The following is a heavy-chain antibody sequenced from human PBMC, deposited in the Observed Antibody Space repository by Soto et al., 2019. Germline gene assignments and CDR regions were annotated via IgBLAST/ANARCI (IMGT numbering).Heavy chain of an antibody. D-gene: IGHD3-22*01. CDR3: ASAPPYYGISGDLEV. Sequence: QVQLVQSGAEVKKTGASVKVSCEAPGHYFSGYYMYWVRQAPGHGLEWMGWSNLNSGGTNYAQKFQGRVTMTRDTSITTGYMDLRGLTSDDTAVYYCASAPPYYGISGDLEVWGLGTLVTVSS. V-gene: IGHV1-2*02. J-gene: IGHJ4*02. CDR1: GHYFSGYY. CDR2: SNLNSGGT.